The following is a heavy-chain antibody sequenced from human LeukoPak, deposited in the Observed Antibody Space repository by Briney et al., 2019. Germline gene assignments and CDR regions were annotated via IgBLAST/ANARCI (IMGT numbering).Heavy chain of an antibody. D-gene: IGHD5-18*01. Sequence: ASVKVSCKASGYTFTSYDINWVRQATGQGLEWMGWMNPNSGNTGYAQKFQGRVTMTRNTSISTAYMELSSLRPEDTAVYYCARAGGYSYGLDYWGQGTLVTVSS. CDR2: MNPNSGNT. CDR3: ARAGGYSYGLDY. CDR1: GYTFTSYD. V-gene: IGHV1-8*01. J-gene: IGHJ4*02.